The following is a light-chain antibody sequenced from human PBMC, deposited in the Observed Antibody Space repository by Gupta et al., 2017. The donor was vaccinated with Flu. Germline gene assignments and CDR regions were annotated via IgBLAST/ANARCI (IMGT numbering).Light chain of an antibody. J-gene: IGLJ2*01. V-gene: IGLV1-40*01. CDR3: QSSDNSVSGLKV. CDR1: SPNIGAGHD. CDR2: VNS. Sequence: QSVLTQPPSVSGAPGQRVTISCTGTSPNIGAGHDVHWYQQLPGAAPKLLIYVNSNRPSGVPDRFSGSKSGTSASLAITGLQAEDEADYYCQSSDNSVSGLKVFGGGTKLTVL.